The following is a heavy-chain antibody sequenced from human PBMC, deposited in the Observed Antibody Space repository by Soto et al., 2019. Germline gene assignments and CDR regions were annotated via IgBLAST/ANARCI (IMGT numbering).Heavy chain of an antibody. V-gene: IGHV3-15*01. D-gene: IGHD1-26*01. CDR1: GFTFSDAW. CDR3: TSEVSGSHVY. CDR2: VKSKANGGTI. Sequence: GGSLRLSCAASGFTFSDAWLNWVRQVPGKGLEWVGLVKSKANGGTIHYAEPVKGRFTISRDDSKNTLYVQMNSLKIDDTAVYYCTSEVSGSHVYWGQGALVTAPQ. J-gene: IGHJ4*02.